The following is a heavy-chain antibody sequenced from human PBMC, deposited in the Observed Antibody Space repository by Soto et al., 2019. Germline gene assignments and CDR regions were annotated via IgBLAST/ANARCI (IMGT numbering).Heavy chain of an antibody. V-gene: IGHV3-66*01. CDR1: GFTVSSNY. D-gene: IGHD6-13*01. J-gene: IGHJ6*02. CDR2: IYSGGST. CDR3: ARDRGRGSSWYGGMDV. Sequence: EVQLVESGGGLVQPGGSLRLSCAASGFTVSSNYMSWVRQAPGKGLEWVSVIYSGGSTYYADSVKGRFTISRDNSKXXLYLQMNSLRAEDTAVYYCARDRGRGSSWYGGMDVWGQGTTVTVSS.